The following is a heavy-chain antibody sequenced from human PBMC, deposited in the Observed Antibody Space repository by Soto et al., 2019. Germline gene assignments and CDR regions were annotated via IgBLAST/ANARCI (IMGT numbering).Heavy chain of an antibody. J-gene: IGHJ6*03. CDR1: GGSFSGYY. V-gene: IGHV4-34*01. CDR3: ARGPQRSGYYFAHYYYYYMDV. CDR2: INHSGST. Sequence: SETLSLTCAVYGGSFSGYYWSWIRQPPGKGLEWIGEINHSGSTNYNPSLKSRVTISVDTSKNQFSLKLSSVTAADTAVYYCARGPQRSGYYFAHYYYYYMDVWGKGTTVTVSS. D-gene: IGHD3-3*01.